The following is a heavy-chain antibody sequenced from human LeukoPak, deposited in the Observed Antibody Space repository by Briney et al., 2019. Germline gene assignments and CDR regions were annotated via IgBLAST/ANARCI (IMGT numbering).Heavy chain of an antibody. CDR1: GGSFSGYY. Sequence: SETLSLTCAVYGGSFSGYYWSWIRQPPGKGLEWIGENNHSGNTNYNPSLKSRVTISVDTSKNQFSLKLSSVTAADTAVYYCARDRCGGDCYDYWGQGTLVTVSS. V-gene: IGHV4-34*01. CDR2: NNHSGNT. CDR3: ARDRCGGDCYDY. J-gene: IGHJ4*02. D-gene: IGHD2-21*01.